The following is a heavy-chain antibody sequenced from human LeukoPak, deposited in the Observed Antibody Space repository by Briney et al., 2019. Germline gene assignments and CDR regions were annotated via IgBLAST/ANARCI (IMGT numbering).Heavy chain of an antibody. CDR3: ARARYTSGWETLDY. Sequence: AGGSLRLSCIASVFAFNSYEMNWVRQAPGKGLEWVSYISSSGSIKHYADSVKGRFTISRDNAKNSLYLQMNSLRAEDTAVYYCARARYTSGWETLDYWGQGTLVTVSS. CDR1: VFAFNSYE. V-gene: IGHV3-48*03. J-gene: IGHJ4*02. D-gene: IGHD6-19*01. CDR2: ISSSGSIK.